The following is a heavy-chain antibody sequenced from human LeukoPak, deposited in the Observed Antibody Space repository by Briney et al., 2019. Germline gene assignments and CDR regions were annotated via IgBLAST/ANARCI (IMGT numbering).Heavy chain of an antibody. CDR3: ARDSAYAFDI. Sequence: GGSLRLSCAASGFTFSSYSMNWVRQAPGKGLEWVSYITSSASNKYYADSVKGRFTISRDNAKNSLYLQMNNVRAEDTSVYYCARDSAYAFDIWGQGTMVTVSS. CDR2: ITSSASNK. D-gene: IGHD3-10*01. V-gene: IGHV3-48*01. J-gene: IGHJ3*02. CDR1: GFTFSSYS.